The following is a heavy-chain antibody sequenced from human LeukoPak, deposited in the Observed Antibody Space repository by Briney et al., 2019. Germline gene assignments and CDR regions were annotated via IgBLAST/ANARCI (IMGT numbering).Heavy chain of an antibody. Sequence: PGGSLRLSCAASGFTFSSHAMSWVRQAPGKGLEWVSAISGSGGSTYYADSVKGRFTISRDNSKNTLYLQMNSLRAEDTAVYYCAKDRYYGSGSYPAQIDYWGQGTLVTVSS. D-gene: IGHD3-10*01. J-gene: IGHJ4*02. V-gene: IGHV3-23*01. CDR1: GFTFSSHA. CDR3: AKDRYYGSGSYPAQIDY. CDR2: ISGSGGST.